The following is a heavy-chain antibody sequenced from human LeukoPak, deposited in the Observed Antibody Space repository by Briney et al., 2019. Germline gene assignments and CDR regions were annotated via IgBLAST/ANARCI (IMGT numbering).Heavy chain of an antibody. Sequence: PSETLSLTCTVSGGSISSGGYYWSWIRQHPGKGPEWIGYIYYSGSTYYNPSLKGRVTISVATYKNQFSLKLSSVTAADTAVYYCERGGRYSYVIWGQGTLVTVSS. CDR1: GGSISSGGYY. V-gene: IGHV4-31*03. CDR2: IYYSGST. D-gene: IGHD5-18*01. J-gene: IGHJ4*02. CDR3: ERGGRYSYVI.